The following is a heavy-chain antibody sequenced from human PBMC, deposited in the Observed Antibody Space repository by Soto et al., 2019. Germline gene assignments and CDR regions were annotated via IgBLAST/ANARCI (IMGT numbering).Heavy chain of an antibody. Sequence: GGSLRLSCAASGFTFSSYDMHWVRQATGKGLEWVSAIGTAGDTYYPGSVKGRFTISRENAKNSLYLQMNSLRAGDTAVYYCARGPSRYGDYTFDYWGQGTLVTVSS. CDR1: GFTFSSYD. D-gene: IGHD4-17*01. CDR2: IGTAGDT. V-gene: IGHV3-13*01. CDR3: ARGPSRYGDYTFDY. J-gene: IGHJ4*02.